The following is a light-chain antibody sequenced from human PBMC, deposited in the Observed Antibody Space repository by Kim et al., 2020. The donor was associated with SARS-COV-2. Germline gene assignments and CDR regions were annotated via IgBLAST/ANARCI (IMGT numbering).Light chain of an antibody. Sequence: EIVLTQSPATLSLSPGERATLSCRASQSVGSSLAWYQQKPGQAPRLLIYDASNRATGVPARFSGSGSGTDFTLTISSLEPEDFAIYYCQQRSNWRTFGGGAKVDSK. J-gene: IGKJ4*01. CDR3: QQRSNWRT. CDR2: DAS. V-gene: IGKV3-11*01. CDR1: QSVGSS.